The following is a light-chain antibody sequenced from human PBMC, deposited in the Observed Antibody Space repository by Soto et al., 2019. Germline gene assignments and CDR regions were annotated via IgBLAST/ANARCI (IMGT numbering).Light chain of an antibody. J-gene: IGKJ4*01. CDR3: QQYNNWPPRT. CDR1: QSVSSS. Sequence: EIVMTQSPATLSVSPGETATLSCRASQSVSSSLAWYQQTPGRAPRLLIYGASTRATGIPTRFSGSGSGTEFTLTISSLQSEDFAVYFCQQYNNWPPRTVGGGTKVDIK. V-gene: IGKV3-15*01. CDR2: GAS.